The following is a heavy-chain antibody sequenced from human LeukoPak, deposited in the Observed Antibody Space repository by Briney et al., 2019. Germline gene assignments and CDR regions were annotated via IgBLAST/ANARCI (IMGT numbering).Heavy chain of an antibody. CDR1: GFTFSSYG. CDR2: VWYDGSKK. V-gene: IGHV3-33*08. Sequence: GGSLRLSCAASGFTFSSYGMHWVRQAPGKGLEWVAIVWYDGSKKYYADSVKGRFTISRDNSKNTLYLQMNSLRAEDTAVYYCARVYCSGNSCYGPFDYWGQGVLVTVSS. CDR3: ARVYCSGNSCYGPFDY. J-gene: IGHJ4*02. D-gene: IGHD2-15*01.